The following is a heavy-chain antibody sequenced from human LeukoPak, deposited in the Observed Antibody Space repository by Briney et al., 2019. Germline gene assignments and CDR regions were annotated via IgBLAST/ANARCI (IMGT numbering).Heavy chain of an antibody. J-gene: IGHJ4*02. CDR1: GFTFSSYE. CDR2: ISGSGSTI. CDR3: ARVGYGGNDFDY. D-gene: IGHD4-23*01. Sequence: PGGSLRLSCAASGFTFSSYEMNWVRQAPGKGLEWVSYISGSGSTIYYADSVKGRFTISRDNAKNSLYLQMNSLRAEDTAVYYCARVGYGGNDFDYWGQGTLVTVSS. V-gene: IGHV3-48*03.